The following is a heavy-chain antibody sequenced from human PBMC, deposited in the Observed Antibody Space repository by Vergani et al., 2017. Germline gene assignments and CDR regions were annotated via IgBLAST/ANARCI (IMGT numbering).Heavy chain of an antibody. V-gene: IGHV4-34*01. Sequence: QVQLQQWGAGLLKPSETLSLTCAVYGGSFSGYYWSWIRQPPGKGLEWIGTIYYSGSTYYNPSLKSRVTISVDTSKNQFSLKLNSVTAADTAVYCCARHKEQLVPGNYYYYYYMDVWGKGTTVTVSS. CDR2: IYYSGST. CDR3: ARHKEQLVPGNYYYYYYMDV. D-gene: IGHD6-13*01. J-gene: IGHJ6*03. CDR1: GGSFSGYY.